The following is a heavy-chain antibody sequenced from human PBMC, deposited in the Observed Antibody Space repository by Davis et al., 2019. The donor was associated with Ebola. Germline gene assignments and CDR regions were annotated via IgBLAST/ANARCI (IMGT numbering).Heavy chain of an antibody. CDR2: ISGYNGKT. CDR1: GYTFTRHA. J-gene: IGHJ6*03. V-gene: IGHV1-18*04. Sequence: ASVKVSCKASGYTFTRHAITWVRQAPGQGLEWVGRISGYNGKTDYAQNLQGRVTMTIDTYTSTAYLELRSLRSDDTAVYYCARVANDFYHYMDVWDKGTTVTVSS. CDR3: ARVANDFYHYMDV. D-gene: IGHD2-15*01.